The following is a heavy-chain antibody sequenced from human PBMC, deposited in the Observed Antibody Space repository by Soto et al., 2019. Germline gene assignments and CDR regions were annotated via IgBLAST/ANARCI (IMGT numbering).Heavy chain of an antibody. CDR2: IYYSGST. Sequence: QLQLQESGPGLVKPSETLSLTCTVSGGSISSSSYYWGWIRQPPGKGLEWIGSIYYSGSTYYNPSLKSRVTISVDTSKNQFSLKLSSVTAADTAVYYCARGAIVVVVAGGAFDIWGQGTMVTVSS. V-gene: IGHV4-39*01. CDR3: ARGAIVVVVAGGAFDI. D-gene: IGHD2-15*01. J-gene: IGHJ3*02. CDR1: GGSISSSSYY.